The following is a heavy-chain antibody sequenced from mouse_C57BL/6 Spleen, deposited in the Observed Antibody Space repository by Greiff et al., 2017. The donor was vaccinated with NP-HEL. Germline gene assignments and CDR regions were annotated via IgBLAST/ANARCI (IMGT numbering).Heavy chain of an antibody. J-gene: IGHJ2*01. CDR3: ARQHYYGSSLYYFDY. D-gene: IGHD1-1*01. V-gene: IGHV5-6*01. Sequence: DVHLVESGGDLVKPGGSLKLSCAASGFTFSSYGMSWVRQTPDKRLEWVATISSGGSYTYYPDSVKGRFTISRDNAKNTLYLQMSSLKSEDTAMYYCARQHYYGSSLYYFDYWGQGTTLTVSS. CDR2: ISSGGSYT. CDR1: GFTFSSYG.